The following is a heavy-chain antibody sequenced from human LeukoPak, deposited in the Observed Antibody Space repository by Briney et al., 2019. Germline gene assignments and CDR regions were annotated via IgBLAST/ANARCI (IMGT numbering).Heavy chain of an antibody. CDR3: ARDGCSGGSCQTDY. J-gene: IGHJ4*02. CDR1: GFTFSTYS. V-gene: IGHV3-7*01. CDR2: IKQDGSEK. D-gene: IGHD2-15*01. Sequence: PGGSLRLSCAASGFTFSTYSMNWVRQAPGKGLEWVANIKQDGSEKYYVESVKGRFTISRDNAKNSLYLQMNSLRAEDTAVYYCARDGCSGGSCQTDYWGQGTLVTVSS.